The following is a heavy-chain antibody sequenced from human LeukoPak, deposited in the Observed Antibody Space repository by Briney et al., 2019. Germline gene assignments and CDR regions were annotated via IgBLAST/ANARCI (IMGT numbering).Heavy chain of an antibody. V-gene: IGHV3-30*18. Sequence: GGSLRLSCAASGFTVSSNYMSWVRQAPGKGLEWVAVISYDGSRKYYADSVKGRFTISRDDSKSTLYLEMNSLRTEDTAMYYCAKDQSSSSWYGFDYWGQGSLVSVSS. J-gene: IGHJ4*02. CDR1: GFTVSSNY. CDR3: AKDQSSSSWYGFDY. CDR2: ISYDGSRK. D-gene: IGHD6-13*01.